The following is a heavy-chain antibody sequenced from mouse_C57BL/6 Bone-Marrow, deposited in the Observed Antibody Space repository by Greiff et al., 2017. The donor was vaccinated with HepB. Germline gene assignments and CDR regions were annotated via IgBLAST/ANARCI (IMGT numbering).Heavy chain of an antibody. CDR3: ARGGLMGFAY. J-gene: IGHJ3*01. CDR1: GYSFTGYY. Sequence: VQLQQSGPELVKPGASVKISCKASGYSFTGYYMNWVKQSPEKSLEWIGEINPSTGGTTYNQKFKAKATLTVDKSSSTAYMQLKSLTSEDSAVYYCARGGLMGFAYWGQGTLVTVSA. V-gene: IGHV1-42*01. CDR2: INPSTGGT. D-gene: IGHD2-2*01.